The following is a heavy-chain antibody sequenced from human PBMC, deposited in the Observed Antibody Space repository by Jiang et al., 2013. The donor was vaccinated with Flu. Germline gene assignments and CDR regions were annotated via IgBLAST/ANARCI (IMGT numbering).Heavy chain of an antibody. CDR3: ARNYDYVWGTFRYASSGWFFDL. J-gene: IGHJ2*01. D-gene: IGHD3-16*02. CDR1: GDNVSSNVAA. CDR2: TYYKSKWYV. Sequence: QTLSLTCAISGDNVSSNVAAWNWIRQTPSGGLEWLGRTYYKSKWYVDYAVSVKSRLTINADTSKNHFSLHLSSVTPEDTALYYCARNYDYVWGTFRYASSGWFFDLWGRGTLVSVSS. V-gene: IGHV6-1*01.